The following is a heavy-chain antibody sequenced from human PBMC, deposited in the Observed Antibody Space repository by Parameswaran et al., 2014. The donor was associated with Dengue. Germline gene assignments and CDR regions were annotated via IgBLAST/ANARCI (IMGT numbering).Heavy chain of an antibody. V-gene: IGHV1-46*01. Sequence: VRQMPGKGLEWMGIINPSGGSTSYAQKFQGRVTMTRDTSTSTVYMELSSLRSEDTAVYYCARQVTTGERYYYYGMGVWGQGTTVTVSS. CDR3: ARQVTTGERYYYYGMGV. J-gene: IGHJ6*02. CDR2: INPSGGST. D-gene: IGHD4-11*01.